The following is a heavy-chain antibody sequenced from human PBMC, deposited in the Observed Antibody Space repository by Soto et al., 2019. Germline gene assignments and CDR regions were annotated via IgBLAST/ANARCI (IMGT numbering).Heavy chain of an antibody. CDR3: ARDPPDSSFIDWFDP. CDR1: GGTFSSYA. CDR2: IIPIFGTA. D-gene: IGHD6-6*01. Sequence: QVQLVQSGAEVKKPGSPVKVSCKASGGTFSSYAISWVRQAPGQGLERMGGIIPIFGTANYAEKFQGRVTITADESTSTAYRELSSLRSEDTAVYYCARDPPDSSFIDWFDPWGQGTLVTVSS. V-gene: IGHV1-69*01. J-gene: IGHJ5*02.